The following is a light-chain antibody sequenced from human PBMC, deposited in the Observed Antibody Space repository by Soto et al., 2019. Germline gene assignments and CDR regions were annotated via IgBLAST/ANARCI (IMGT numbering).Light chain of an antibody. Sequence: EIGLTQSPGTLSLSPGERAILYCRASQSVGSNYLAWYQQKPGQAPRVLIYGASSRATGIPDRFSGSGAGADFTLTLSRLEPEDFAVYYCQQYTPSPFTFGPGTKVDIK. CDR2: GAS. CDR3: QQYTPSPFT. CDR1: QSVGSNY. J-gene: IGKJ3*01. V-gene: IGKV3-20*01.